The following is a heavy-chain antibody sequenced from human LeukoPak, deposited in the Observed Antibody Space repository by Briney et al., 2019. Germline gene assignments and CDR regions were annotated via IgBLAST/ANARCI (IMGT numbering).Heavy chain of an antibody. Sequence: SETLSLTCTVSSDSISNYYWSWIRQPPGKGLEWFAYIYYTGSANYNPSLKSRVTISVDTSKNQFSLKLNSVTAADTAVYYCARHHYDSTHDAFDIWGQGTMVAVSS. V-gene: IGHV4-59*13. CDR1: SDSISNYY. CDR2: IYYTGSA. J-gene: IGHJ3*02. D-gene: IGHD3-22*01. CDR3: ARHHYDSTHDAFDI.